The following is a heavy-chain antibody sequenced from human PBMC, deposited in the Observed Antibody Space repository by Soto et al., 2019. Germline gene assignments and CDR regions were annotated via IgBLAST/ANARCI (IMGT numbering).Heavy chain of an antibody. Sequence: GPSVKVSCKASGYTFTGYYMHWVRQAPGQGLEWMGWINPNSGGTNYGQKFQGRVTMTRDTSISTAYMELSRLRSDDTAVYYCARDYRYYYDSSGYYYDYWGQGTLVTVSS. J-gene: IGHJ4*02. V-gene: IGHV1-2*02. D-gene: IGHD3-22*01. CDR1: GYTFTGYY. CDR3: ARDYRYYYDSSGYYYDY. CDR2: INPNSGGT.